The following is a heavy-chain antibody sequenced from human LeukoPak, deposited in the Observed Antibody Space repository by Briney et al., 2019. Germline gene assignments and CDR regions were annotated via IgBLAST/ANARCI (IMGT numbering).Heavy chain of an antibody. CDR1: GFTFSSYS. D-gene: IGHD3-3*01. V-gene: IGHV3-21*01. CDR2: ISSSSSYI. Sequence: PGGSLRLSCAASGFTFSSYSMNWVRQAPGKGLEWVSSISSSSSYIYYADSVKGRFTISRDNAKNSLYLQMNSLRAEDTAVYYCARGPLSDFWSGYYTAYWGQGTLVTVSS. J-gene: IGHJ4*02. CDR3: ARGPLSDFWSGYYTAY.